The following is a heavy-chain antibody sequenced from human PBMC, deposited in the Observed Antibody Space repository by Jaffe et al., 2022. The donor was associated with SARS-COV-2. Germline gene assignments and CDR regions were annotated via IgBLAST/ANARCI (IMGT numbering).Heavy chain of an antibody. J-gene: IGHJ3*02. CDR2: ISYDGSNE. V-gene: IGHV3-33*01. Sequence: QVQLVESGGGVVRPGRSLRLSCAASGFSFSSYGMHWVRQAPGEGLEWVAMISYDGSNEYYADSVKGRFTISRDISKNTLYLQMHSLRADDTAVYYCARDLWIRGFVVDDASDIWGQGTMVTVSS. D-gene: IGHD3-10*01. CDR3: ARDLWIRGFVVDDASDI. CDR1: GFSFSSYG.